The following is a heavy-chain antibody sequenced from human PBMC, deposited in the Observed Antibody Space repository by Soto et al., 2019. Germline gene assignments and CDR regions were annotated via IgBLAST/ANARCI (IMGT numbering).Heavy chain of an antibody. Sequence: QITLKESGPTLVKPTQTLTLTCTFSGFSLSADGVGVGWIRQPPGKALEWLALIYWDDDKRYTPSLKSRPPRPQDTSKIQVVLTIPDTDPVDTATYYCAHANGGTSWPNAAFDVWGPGPVVTVSS. J-gene: IGHJ3*01. CDR1: GFSLSADGVG. CDR3: AHANGGTSWPNAAFDV. V-gene: IGHV2-5*02. CDR2: IYWDDDK. D-gene: IGHD2-2*01.